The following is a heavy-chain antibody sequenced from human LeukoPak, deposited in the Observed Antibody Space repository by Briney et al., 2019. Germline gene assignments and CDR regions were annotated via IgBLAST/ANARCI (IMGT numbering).Heavy chain of an antibody. J-gene: IGHJ6*02. D-gene: IGHD2-21*02. Sequence: GASVKVSCKASGYTFTSYGISWVRQAPGQGLEWMGWISAYNGNTNYAQKLQGRVTMTTDTSTSTAYMELRSLRSDDTAVYYCARGYCGGDCCSHGMDVWGQGTTVTVSS. CDR1: GYTFTSYG. CDR3: ARGYCGGDCCSHGMDV. CDR2: ISAYNGNT. V-gene: IGHV1-18*01.